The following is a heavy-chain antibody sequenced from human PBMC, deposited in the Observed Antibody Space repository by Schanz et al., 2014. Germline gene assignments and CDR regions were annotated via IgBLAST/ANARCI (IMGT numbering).Heavy chain of an antibody. CDR2: INWNGGST. J-gene: IGHJ4*02. D-gene: IGHD2-21*01. CDR3: AREDCSATSCYFRY. Sequence: EVHLLESGGGLVQPGGSLRLSCAASGFTFSNHALSWVRQAPGKGLEWVSGINWNGGSTGYADSVKGRFTISRDNAKNSLYLQMNSLRAEDTAVYYCAREDCSATSCYFRYWGQGTLVTVSS. V-gene: IGHV3-20*04. CDR1: GFTFSNHA.